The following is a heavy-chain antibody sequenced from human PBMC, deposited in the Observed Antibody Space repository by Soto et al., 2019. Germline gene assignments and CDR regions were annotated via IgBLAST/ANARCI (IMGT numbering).Heavy chain of an antibody. CDR2: IFYSGRSGST. Sequence: EPLSLTCSVSGGSISSYYWSWIRQPPGKGLEWIGYIFYSGRSGSTNYNPSLKSRVTISVDTSKNQFSLKLNSVTAADTAAYYCAKTALGWFDPWGQGTLVTVSS. CDR1: GGSISSYY. D-gene: IGHD2-21*02. CDR3: AKTALGWFDP. V-gene: IGHV4-59*01. J-gene: IGHJ5*02.